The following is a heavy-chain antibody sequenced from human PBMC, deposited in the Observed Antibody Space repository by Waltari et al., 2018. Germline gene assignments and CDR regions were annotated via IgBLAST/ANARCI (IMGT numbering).Heavy chain of an antibody. CDR3: ARGFSRKWLVLRFSY. J-gene: IGHJ4*02. Sequence: QVQLQQWGAGLLKPSETLSLTCAVYGGSFIGYYCSLIRQPPGKWLEWIGEINHSGSTNYNPSLKSRVTISVDTSKNQFSLKLSSVTAADTAVYYCARGFSRKWLVLRFSYWGQGTLVTVSS. CDR2: INHSGST. CDR1: GGSFIGYY. D-gene: IGHD6-19*01. V-gene: IGHV4-34*01.